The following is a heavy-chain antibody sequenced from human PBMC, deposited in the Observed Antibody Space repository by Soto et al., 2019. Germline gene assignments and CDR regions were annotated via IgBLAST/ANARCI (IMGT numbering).Heavy chain of an antibody. CDR1: GFTFSSYA. V-gene: IGHV3-23*01. CDR2: ISGSGGST. CDR3: ANFPELPRYYYDSSGYYPDY. J-gene: IGHJ4*02. D-gene: IGHD3-22*01. Sequence: GGSLRLSCAASGFTFSSYAMSWVRQAPGKGLEWVSAISGSGGSTYYADSVKGRFTISRDNSKNTLYLQMNSLRAEDTAVYYCANFPELPRYYYDSSGYYPDYWGQGTLVTVSS.